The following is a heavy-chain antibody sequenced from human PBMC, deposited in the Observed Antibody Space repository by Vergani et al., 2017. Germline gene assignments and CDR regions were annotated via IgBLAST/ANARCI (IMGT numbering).Heavy chain of an antibody. D-gene: IGHD6-6*01. Sequence: QVQLVQSGAEVKKPGASVKVSCKASGYTFTSYDINWVRQATGQGLEWMGWMNPNSGNTGYAQKFQGRVTMTRNTSISTAYMELSSLRSGDTAVYYCAGGWQQLVRPSGYYGLDVWGQGTTVTVSS. V-gene: IGHV1-8*01. CDR1: GYTFTSYD. CDR3: AGGWQQLVRPSGYYGLDV. J-gene: IGHJ6*02. CDR2: MNPNSGNT.